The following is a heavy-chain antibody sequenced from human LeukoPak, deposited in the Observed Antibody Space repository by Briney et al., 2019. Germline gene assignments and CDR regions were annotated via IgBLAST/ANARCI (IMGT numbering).Heavy chain of an antibody. Sequence: ASETLSLTCTVSGGSILSTIYYWAWIRQPPGKGLEWIGSIHYSGPTYYNPSLKSRVTISIDTSKSQFSLKLTSVTAADTAVYYCARDGPVKWGQGTLVTVSS. V-gene: IGHV4-39*07. D-gene: IGHD3-22*01. CDR3: ARDGPVK. CDR2: IHYSGPT. J-gene: IGHJ4*02. CDR1: GGSILSTIYY.